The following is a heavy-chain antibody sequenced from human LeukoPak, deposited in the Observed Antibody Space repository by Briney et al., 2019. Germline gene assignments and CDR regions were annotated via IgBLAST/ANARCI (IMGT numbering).Heavy chain of an antibody. CDR3: ARVAVTASSDAFDI. CDR2: ISYDGNSK. CDR1: GFTFSNYA. J-gene: IGHJ3*02. D-gene: IGHD2-21*02. V-gene: IGHV3-30*14. Sequence: GRSLRLSCAASGFTFSNYAIHWVRQAPGKGLEWVALISYDGNSKYYADSLKGRFTISRDNSKNTLYLQMNSLRAEDTAVYYCARVAVTASSDAFDIWGQGTMVTVSS.